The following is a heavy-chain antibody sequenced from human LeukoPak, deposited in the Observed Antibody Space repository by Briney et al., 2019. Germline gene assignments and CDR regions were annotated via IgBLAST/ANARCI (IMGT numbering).Heavy chain of an antibody. CDR1: GGSISSGDYY. V-gene: IGHV4-30-4*08. CDR2: IYYSGST. D-gene: IGHD6-13*01. Sequence: SETLSLTCTVSGGSISSGDYYWSWIRQPPGKGLEWIGYIYYSGSTYYNPSLKSRVTTSVDTSKNQFSLKLSSVTAADTAVYYCARGYSSSWSPYFDYWGQGTLVTVSS. CDR3: ARGYSSSWSPYFDY. J-gene: IGHJ4*02.